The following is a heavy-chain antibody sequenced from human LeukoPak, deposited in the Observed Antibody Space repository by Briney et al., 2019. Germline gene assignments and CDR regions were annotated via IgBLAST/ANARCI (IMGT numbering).Heavy chain of an antibody. CDR2: ISWNSGSI. CDR1: GFTFSSYA. Sequence: GGSLRLSCAASGFTFSSYAMHWVRQAPGKGLEWVSGISWNSGSIGYADSVKGRFTISRDNAKNSLYLQMSSLRAEDTALYYCAKDLGSSWEGLFDYWGQGTLVTVSS. CDR3: AKDLGSSWEGLFDY. V-gene: IGHV3-9*01. D-gene: IGHD6-13*01. J-gene: IGHJ4*02.